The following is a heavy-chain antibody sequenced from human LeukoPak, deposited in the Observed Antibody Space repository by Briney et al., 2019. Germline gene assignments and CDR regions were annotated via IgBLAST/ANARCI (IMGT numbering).Heavy chain of an antibody. J-gene: IGHJ4*02. CDR2: INHSGST. CDR1: GGSFSGYY. Sequence: SETLSLTCAVYGGSFSGYYWSWIRQPPGKGLEWIGEINHSGSTNYNPSLKSRVTISVDTSKNQFSLKLSSVTAADTAVYYCARVFSTVTRPFDYWGQGTLVTVSS. D-gene: IGHD4-17*01. V-gene: IGHV4-34*01. CDR3: ARVFSTVTRPFDY.